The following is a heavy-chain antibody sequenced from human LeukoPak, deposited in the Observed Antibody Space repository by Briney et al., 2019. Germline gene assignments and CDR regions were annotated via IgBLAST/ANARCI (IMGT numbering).Heavy chain of an antibody. CDR2: ISGSGGST. CDR3: ARDKDGYSSGPFDP. D-gene: IGHD6-19*01. CDR1: GFTFSSYA. Sequence: GGSLRLSCAASGFTFSSYAMSWVRQAPGKGLEWVSAISGSGGSTYYADSVKGRFTIPRDNAKNSLYLQMNSLRAEDTAVYYCARDKDGYSSGPFDPWGQGTLVTVSS. J-gene: IGHJ5*02. V-gene: IGHV3-23*01.